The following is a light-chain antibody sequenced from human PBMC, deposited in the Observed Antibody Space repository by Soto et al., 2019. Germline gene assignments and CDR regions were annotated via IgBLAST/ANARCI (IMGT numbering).Light chain of an antibody. CDR1: QRVSSGY. J-gene: IGKJ5*01. CDR3: QQHGTSPIT. V-gene: IGKV3-20*01. CDR2: GAS. Sequence: EIVMTQSPATLSVSPGERATLSCRASQRVSSGYLAWYQQKPGQTPRLLVYGASSRATGIPDRFSGSGSGTDFTLTISRLEPEDFAVYYCQQHGTSPITFGQGTRLEIK.